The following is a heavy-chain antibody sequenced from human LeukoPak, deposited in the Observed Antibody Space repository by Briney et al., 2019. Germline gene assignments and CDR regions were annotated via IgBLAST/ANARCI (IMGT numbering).Heavy chain of an antibody. V-gene: IGHV3-30*02. D-gene: IGHD3-16*01. J-gene: IGHJ2*01. Sequence: GGSLRLSCAASGFTFSSYGMHWVRQAPGKGLEWVAVTGNTGLAKYFAEFAKGRFTISRDNSKNTLYLETNSLRHEDTAVYYCAREATWGNWYFDLWGRGTLVTVSS. CDR3: AREATWGNWYFDL. CDR2: TGNTGLAK. CDR1: GFTFSSYG.